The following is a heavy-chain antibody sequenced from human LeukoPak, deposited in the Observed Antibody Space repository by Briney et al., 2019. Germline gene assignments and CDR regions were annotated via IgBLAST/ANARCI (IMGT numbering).Heavy chain of an antibody. CDR2: ISFDGVNT. V-gene: IGHV3-30*04. D-gene: IGHD1-26*01. Sequence: GGSLRLSCAASGFTFSTYAIHWVRQAPGKELEWVAVISFDGVNTFYADSVKGRFTISRDNAKNSLYLQMNSLGPEDTAVYYCARDPYSGNYGNYYYYYMDVWGKGTTVTISS. J-gene: IGHJ6*03. CDR1: GFTFSTYA. CDR3: ARDPYSGNYGNYYYYYMDV.